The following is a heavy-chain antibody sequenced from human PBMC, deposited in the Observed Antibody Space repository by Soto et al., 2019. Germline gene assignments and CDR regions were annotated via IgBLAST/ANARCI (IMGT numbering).Heavy chain of an antibody. J-gene: IGHJ6*02. Sequence: GGSLRLSCAASGFTFRSHGMHWVRQAPGKGLEWVTLTSYDGSNKYYADSVKGRFTISRDNSKNTLYLQMNSLRAEDTAVYYCAKMTKANYYYSGMDVWGQGTTVTVSS. CDR2: TSYDGSNK. CDR3: AKMTKANYYYSGMDV. D-gene: IGHD4-17*01. V-gene: IGHV3-30*18. CDR1: GFTFRSHG.